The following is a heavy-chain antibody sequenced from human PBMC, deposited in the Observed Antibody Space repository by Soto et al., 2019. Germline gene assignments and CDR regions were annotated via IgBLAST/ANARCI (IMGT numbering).Heavy chain of an antibody. CDR1: GYSVSSSDSY. Sequence: SETLSLTCSISGYSVSSSDSYSSWIRQLPGKGLEWIGSMFYSGLTYYNPSLKSRVTLSVDTSKNHFSVRLNSVTAADTAVYYCAPLTVSLSGPYGIHVWGQGTTVTVSS. CDR3: APLTVSLSGPYGIHV. CDR2: MFYSGLT. J-gene: IGHJ6*02. V-gene: IGHV4-39*01. D-gene: IGHD2-15*01.